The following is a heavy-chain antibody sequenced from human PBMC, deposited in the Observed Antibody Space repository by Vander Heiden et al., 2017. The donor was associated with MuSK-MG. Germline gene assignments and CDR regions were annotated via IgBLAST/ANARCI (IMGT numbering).Heavy chain of an antibody. CDR3: ARGGDILTGYYRGIFDY. V-gene: IGHV3-21*01. CDR1: GFTFSSYS. D-gene: IGHD3-9*01. J-gene: IGHJ4*02. Sequence: EVQLVESGGGLVQPGGSLRLPCAASGFTFSSYSMNWVRQAPGKGLEWVSSVSSGSSHIYYADSVKGPFTISRDNAKNSLYLQMNSLRAEDTAVYYCARGGDILTGYYRGIFDYWGQGTLVTVSS. CDR2: VSSGSSHI.